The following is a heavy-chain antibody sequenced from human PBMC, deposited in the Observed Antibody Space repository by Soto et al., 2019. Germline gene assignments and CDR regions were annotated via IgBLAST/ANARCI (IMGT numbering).Heavy chain of an antibody. CDR1: DFSFSSYA. CDR3: ARTFDTITYYFDY. CDR2: ISFDGNII. D-gene: IGHD3-9*01. V-gene: IGHV3-30*16. J-gene: IGHJ4*02. Sequence: GSLRLSCAASDFSFSSYAMHWIRQAPGKGLEWVAVISFDGNIIQYADSVKGRFIISRDNSKNTLYLQMNSLRGEDTAVYYCARTFDTITYYFDYWGQGTLVTVSS.